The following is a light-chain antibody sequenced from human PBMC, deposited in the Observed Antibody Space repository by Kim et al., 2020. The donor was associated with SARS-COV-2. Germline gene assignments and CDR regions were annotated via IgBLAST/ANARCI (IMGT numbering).Light chain of an antibody. CDR2: DVS. CDR1: SSDVGGYNY. CDR3: CSYAGSYTYWV. J-gene: IGLJ3*02. Sequence: QSATISCTGTSSDVGGYNYVSWYQQHPGKAPNLMIYDVSKRPSGVPDRFSGSKSGNTASLTISGLQAEDEADYYCCSYAGSYTYWVFGGGTQLTVL. V-gene: IGLV2-11*01.